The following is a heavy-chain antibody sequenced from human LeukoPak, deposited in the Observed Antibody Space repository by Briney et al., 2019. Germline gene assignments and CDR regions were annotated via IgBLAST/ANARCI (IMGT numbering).Heavy chain of an antibody. D-gene: IGHD2-21*02. CDR2: IISIFGIA. CDR1: GGTFSSYA. CDR3: ALISDSYYYGMDV. V-gene: IGHV1-69*04. J-gene: IGHJ6*02. Sequence: ASVKVSCKASGGTFSSYAISWVRQAPGQGLEWMGRIISIFGIANYAQKFQGRVTITADKSTSTAYMELSSLRSEDTAVYYCALISDSYYYGMDVWGQGTTVTVSS.